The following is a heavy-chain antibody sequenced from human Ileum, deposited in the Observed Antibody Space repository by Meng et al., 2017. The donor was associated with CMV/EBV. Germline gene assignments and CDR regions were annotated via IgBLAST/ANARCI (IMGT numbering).Heavy chain of an antibody. CDR2: IYSGGST. V-gene: IGHV3-66*01. Sequence: VQVVESGGGLVQPGGSLRLSCAASGFTVSSNYMSWVRQAPGKGLEWVSVIYSGGSTYYADSVKGRFTISRDNSKNTLYLQMNSLRAEDTAVYYCARSRDGYNIDYWGQGTLVTVSS. CDR1: GFTVSSNY. D-gene: IGHD5-24*01. J-gene: IGHJ4*02. CDR3: ARSRDGYNIDY.